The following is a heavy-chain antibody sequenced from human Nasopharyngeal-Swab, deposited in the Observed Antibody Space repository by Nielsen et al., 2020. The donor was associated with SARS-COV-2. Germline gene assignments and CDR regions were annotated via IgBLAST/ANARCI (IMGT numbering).Heavy chain of an antibody. CDR1: GFTFSSYG. CDR3: AREWRERGLGSSGSRPQANAFDI. V-gene: IGHV3-7*01. J-gene: IGHJ3*02. Sequence: GESLKISCAASGFTFSSYGMHWVRQAPGKGLEWVANIKQDGSEKYYVDSVKGRFTISRDNAKNSLYLQMNSLRAEDTAVYYCAREWRERGLGSSGSRPQANAFDIWGQGTMVTVSS. D-gene: IGHD1-26*01. CDR2: IKQDGSEK.